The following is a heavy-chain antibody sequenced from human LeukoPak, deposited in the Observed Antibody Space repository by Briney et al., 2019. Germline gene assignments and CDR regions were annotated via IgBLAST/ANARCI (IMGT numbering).Heavy chain of an antibody. CDR1: GGSISSNY. CDR2: IYHSGST. V-gene: IGHV4-59*01. D-gene: IGHD6-13*01. Sequence: SETLSLTCTVSGGSISSNYWSWIRQPPGKGLEWIGYIYHSGSTNYNPSLKSRVTISVDTSKNQFSLKLSSVSAADTAVYYCARGIDSSSWYGPDAFDIWGQGTRVTVSS. J-gene: IGHJ3*02. CDR3: ARGIDSSSWYGPDAFDI.